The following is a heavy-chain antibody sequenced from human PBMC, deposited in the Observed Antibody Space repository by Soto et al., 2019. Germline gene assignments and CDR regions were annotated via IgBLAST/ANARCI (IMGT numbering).Heavy chain of an antibody. D-gene: IGHD2-2*01. CDR2: TYYRSKWYN. CDR1: GDSVSSNSAA. CDR3: ARAPYQLLQESYYYYYYMDV. V-gene: IGHV6-1*01. Sequence: KQSPTLSLTCAISGDSVSSNSAAWNWIRQSPSRGLEWLGRTYYRSKWYNDYAVSVKSRITINPDTSKNQFSLQLNSVTPEDTAVYYCARAPYQLLQESYYYYYYMDVWGKGTTVTVS. J-gene: IGHJ6*03.